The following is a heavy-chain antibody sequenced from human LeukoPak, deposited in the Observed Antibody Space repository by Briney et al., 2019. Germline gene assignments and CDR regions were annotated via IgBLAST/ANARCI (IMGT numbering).Heavy chain of an antibody. V-gene: IGHV1-2*02. Sequence: RVASVKVSCKASGYTFTSYYMHWVRQAPGQGLEWMGWINPNSGGTNYAQKFQGRVTMTRDTSISTAYMELSRLRSDDTAVYYCARDFVGDMVDWFDPWGQGTLVTVSS. CDR3: ARDFVGDMVDWFDP. J-gene: IGHJ5*02. CDR2: INPNSGGT. CDR1: GYTFTSYY. D-gene: IGHD3-10*01.